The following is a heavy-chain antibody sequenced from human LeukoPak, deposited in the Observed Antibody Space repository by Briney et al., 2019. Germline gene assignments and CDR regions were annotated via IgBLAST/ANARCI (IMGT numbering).Heavy chain of an antibody. CDR2: IYYSGST. CDR3: ARRMDDAFDI. CDR1: GGSISTYY. J-gene: IGHJ3*02. Sequence: PSETLSLTCTVSGGSISTYYWSWIRQPPGKGLGWIGYIYYSGSTNYNPSLKSRVTISVDTSKNQFSLKLSSVTAADTAVYYCARRMDDAFDIWGQGTMVTVSS. D-gene: IGHD2-8*01. V-gene: IGHV4-59*01.